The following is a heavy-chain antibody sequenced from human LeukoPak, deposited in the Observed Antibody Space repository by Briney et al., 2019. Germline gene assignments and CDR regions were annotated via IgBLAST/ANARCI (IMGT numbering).Heavy chain of an antibody. CDR1: GGSISSGGYY. CDR3: ARARFYYYMDV. J-gene: IGHJ6*03. D-gene: IGHD3-16*01. Sequence: SETLSLTCTVSGGSISSGGYYWSWIRQPPGKGLEWIGYIYHSGSTYYNPSLKSRVTISVDRSKNQFSLKLSSVTAADTAVYYCARARFYYYMDVWGKGTTVTVSS. V-gene: IGHV4-30-2*01. CDR2: IYHSGST.